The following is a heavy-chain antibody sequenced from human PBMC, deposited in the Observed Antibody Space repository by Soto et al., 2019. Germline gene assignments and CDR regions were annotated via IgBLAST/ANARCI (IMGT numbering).Heavy chain of an antibody. Sequence: QVQLVESGGGVVQPGRPLRLSCAASGFTFSSYAIHWVRQAPGKGLEWAAVMSYDGRKKYYADSMKGRFTISRDNSKNTLYLQMNSLRADDTAVYYCARQDHSGSGWFDTWGQGTLVTVSS. CDR3: ARQDHSGSGWFDT. CDR2: MSYDGRKK. J-gene: IGHJ5*02. CDR1: GFTFSSYA. D-gene: IGHD3-22*01. V-gene: IGHV3-30*04.